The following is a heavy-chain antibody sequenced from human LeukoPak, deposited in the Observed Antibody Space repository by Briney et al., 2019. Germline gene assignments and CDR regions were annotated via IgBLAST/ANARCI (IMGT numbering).Heavy chain of an antibody. J-gene: IGHJ4*02. D-gene: IGHD3-22*01. V-gene: IGHV1-18*01. CDR3: ARDLENPYDSSGYYYPFDY. CDR2: ISAYNGNT. CDR1: GYTFTSYG. Sequence: ASVKVSCKASGYTFTSYGISWVRQAPGQGLEWMGWISAYNGNTNYAQKLQGRVTMTTDTSTSTAYMELRSLRSDDTAVYYCARDLENPYDSSGYYYPFDYWGQGTLVTVSS.